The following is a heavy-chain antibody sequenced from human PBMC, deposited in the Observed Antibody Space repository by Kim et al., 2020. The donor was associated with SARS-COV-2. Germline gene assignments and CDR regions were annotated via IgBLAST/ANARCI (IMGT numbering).Heavy chain of an antibody. CDR1: GDSVPSNRFA. D-gene: IGHD4-17*01. J-gene: IGHJ4*01. Sequence: SQTLSLTCALSGDSVPSNRFAWNWIRQSSSRGFEWLGWSSYRSKWSNAYAVFAKSCLTTNPDTSKKQFSLQLNSVTPDVTAVYHCARDPSLATVTTLYYF. CDR2: SSYRSKWSN. CDR3: ARDPSLATVTTLYYF. V-gene: IGHV6-1*03.